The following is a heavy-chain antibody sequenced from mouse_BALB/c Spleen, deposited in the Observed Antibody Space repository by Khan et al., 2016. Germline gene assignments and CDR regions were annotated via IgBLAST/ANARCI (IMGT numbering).Heavy chain of an antibody. CDR2: INTETGEP. Sequence: QFQLVQSGPELKKPGETVKISCKASGYTFTDYSMHWVKQAPGKGLKWMGWINTETGEPTYADDFKGRFAFSLETSASTAYLQINNLKNEDTATYFCARGVRRAIDYWGQGTSVTVSS. D-gene: IGHD2-14*01. V-gene: IGHV9-2-1*01. CDR1: GYTFTDYS. CDR3: ARGVRRAIDY. J-gene: IGHJ4*01.